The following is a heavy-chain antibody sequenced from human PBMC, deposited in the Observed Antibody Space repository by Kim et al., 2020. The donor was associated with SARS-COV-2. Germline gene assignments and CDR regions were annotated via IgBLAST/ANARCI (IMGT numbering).Heavy chain of an antibody. CDR3: ARDFAAGRAYYYYMDV. CDR1: GFTFSSYS. J-gene: IGHJ6*03. CDR2: ISSSSSYI. V-gene: IGHV3-21*01. D-gene: IGHD6-19*01. Sequence: GGSLRLSCAASGFTFSSYSMNWVRQAPGKGLEWVSSISSSSSYIYYADSVKGRFTISRDNAKNSLYLQMNSLRAEDTAVYYCARDFAAGRAYYYYMDVWGKGTTVPVSS.